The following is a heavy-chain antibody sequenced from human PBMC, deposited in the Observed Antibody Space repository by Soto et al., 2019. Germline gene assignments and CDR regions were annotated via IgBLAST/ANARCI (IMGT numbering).Heavy chain of an antibody. CDR2: ISAYNGNT. J-gene: IGHJ6*02. D-gene: IGHD3-10*01. V-gene: IGHV1-18*04. CDR3: ARVIYGSGSYGRYYYYYGMDV. CDR1: GYTFTSYG. Sequence: QVQLVQSGAEVKKPGASVKVSCKASGYTFTSYGISWVRQAPGQGLEWMGWISAYNGNTNYAQKLQDRVTMTTDTSTSTAYMELRSLRSDDTAVYYCARVIYGSGSYGRYYYYYGMDVWGQGTTVTVSS.